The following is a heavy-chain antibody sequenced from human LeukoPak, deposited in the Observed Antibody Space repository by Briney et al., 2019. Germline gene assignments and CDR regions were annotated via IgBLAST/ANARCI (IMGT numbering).Heavy chain of an antibody. J-gene: IGHJ4*02. V-gene: IGHV3-23*01. CDR1: GFSFSSYA. CDR2: ISGSGGST. Sequence: GGSLRLSCAASGFSFSSYAMSWVRQAPGKGLEWVSAISGSGGSTYYADSVKGRFTISRDNSKNTLYLQMNSLRAEDTAVYYCAKSSHYDSSGYKNWGQGTLVTVSS. CDR3: AKSSHYDSSGYKN. D-gene: IGHD3-22*01.